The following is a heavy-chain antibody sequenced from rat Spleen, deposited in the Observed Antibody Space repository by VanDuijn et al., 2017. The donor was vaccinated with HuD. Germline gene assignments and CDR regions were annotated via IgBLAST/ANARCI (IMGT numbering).Heavy chain of an antibody. CDR1: GFTFSDYY. Sequence: EVHLVESGGGLVQPGRSLKLSCASSGFTFSDYYMAWVRQAPTKGLEWVATIAFDGLGTYYRDSVKGRFTISRDNAQNTLYLQMNSLRSEDTATYYCTRFNYGTYGWFAYWGQGTLVTVSS. CDR3: TRFNYGTYGWFAY. D-gene: IGHD1-3*01. CDR2: IAFDGLGT. J-gene: IGHJ3*01. V-gene: IGHV5-7*01.